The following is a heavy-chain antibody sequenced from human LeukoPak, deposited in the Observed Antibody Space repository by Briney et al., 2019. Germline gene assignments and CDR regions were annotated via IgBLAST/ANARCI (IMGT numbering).Heavy chain of an antibody. Sequence: GGSLRLSCAASEFTFSSYTMNWVRQAPGKGLEWVSSITSRSSYIYYVDSVKGRFTISRDNAKNSLYLQMNSLRAEDTAVYYCARDSWGATPHYYFDYWGQGTLVTVSS. J-gene: IGHJ4*02. CDR1: EFTFSSYT. D-gene: IGHD1-26*01. V-gene: IGHV3-21*01. CDR2: ITSRSSYI. CDR3: ARDSWGATPHYYFDY.